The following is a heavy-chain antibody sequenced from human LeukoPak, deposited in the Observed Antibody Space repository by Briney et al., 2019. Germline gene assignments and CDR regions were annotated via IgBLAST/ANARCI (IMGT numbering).Heavy chain of an antibody. CDR3: ARLVPEATSRDFDY. CDR2: IIFILRT. J-gene: IGHJ4*02. D-gene: IGHD5-24*01. CDR1: VGSVSGSSYS. V-gene: IGHV4-39*01. Sequence: SQTLSPTCTVSVGSVSGSSYSSGSISQPPGQGLQWTRKIIFILRTYYNPSLKSRVTISVDTSKNQFSLKLNSVTAADTAIYHCARLVPEATSRDFDYWGQGALVTVSS.